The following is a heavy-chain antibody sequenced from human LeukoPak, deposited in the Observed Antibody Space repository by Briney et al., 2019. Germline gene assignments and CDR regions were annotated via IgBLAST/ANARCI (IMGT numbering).Heavy chain of an antibody. CDR1: GGTFSSYA. CDR3: ARDYYGSGSYRY. D-gene: IGHD3-10*01. V-gene: IGHV1-69*13. CDR2: IIPIFGTA. Sequence: AASVKVSCKASGGTFSSYAISWVRQAPGQGLEWMGGIIPIFGTANYAQKFQGRVTITADESTSTAYMELSSLRSEDTAVYYCARDYYGSGSYRYWGQGTLVTVSS. J-gene: IGHJ4*02.